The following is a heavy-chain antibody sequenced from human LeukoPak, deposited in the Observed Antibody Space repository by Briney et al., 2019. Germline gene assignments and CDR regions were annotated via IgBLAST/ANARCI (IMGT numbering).Heavy chain of an antibody. V-gene: IGHV4-34*01. CDR2: INHSGST. CDR1: GGSFSGYY. Sequence: PSETLSLTCAVYGGSFSGYYWSWIRQPPGKRLEWIGEINHSGSTNYNPSLKSRVTISVDTSKNQFSLKLSSVTAADTAVYYCARGRYSSSSRWFDPWGQGTLVTVSS. D-gene: IGHD6-6*01. CDR3: ARGRYSSSSRWFDP. J-gene: IGHJ5*02.